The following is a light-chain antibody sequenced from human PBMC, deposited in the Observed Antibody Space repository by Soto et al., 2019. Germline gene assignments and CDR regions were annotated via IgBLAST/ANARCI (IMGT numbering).Light chain of an antibody. Sequence: QSALTQPASVSEAPGQSITISCTGTSSDVGAFNYVCWYQHHPGTAPQLIIYDVSNRPSGISNRFSGSKSGNTASLSISGLQAEDEADYYCSSYTITSTYVFGTGTKVTVL. CDR1: SSDVGAFNY. CDR2: DVS. V-gene: IGLV2-14*03. CDR3: SSYTITSTYV. J-gene: IGLJ1*01.